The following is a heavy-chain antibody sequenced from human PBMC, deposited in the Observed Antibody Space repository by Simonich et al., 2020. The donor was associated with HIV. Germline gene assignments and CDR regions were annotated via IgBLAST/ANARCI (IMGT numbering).Heavy chain of an antibody. CDR1: GGSFSRYY. J-gene: IGHJ4*02. V-gene: IGHV4-34*01. CDR2: INHSGIN. D-gene: IGHD3-3*01. Sequence: QVQLQQWGAGLLKPSETLSLTCAVYGGSFSRYYWSWIRQPPGKGLEWIGEINHSGINNYNSSLNSRATISVDKSKNQFSLKLSSVTAADTAIYYCARRDRELILYFDYWGQGNLVTVSS. CDR3: ARRDRELILYFDY.